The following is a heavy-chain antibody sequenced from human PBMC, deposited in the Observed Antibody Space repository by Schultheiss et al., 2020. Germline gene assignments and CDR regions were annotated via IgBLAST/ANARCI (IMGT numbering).Heavy chain of an antibody. D-gene: IGHD4-17*01. CDR1: GFTFSGSA. CDR2: IYSGGST. Sequence: GGSLRLSCAASGFTFSGSAMHWVRQAPGKGLEWVSVIYSGGSTYYADSVKGRFTISRDNAKNSLYLQMNSLRAEDTAVYYCARDLAVPYYYYGMDVWGKGTTVTVSS. J-gene: IGHJ6*04. V-gene: IGHV3-53*01. CDR3: ARDLAVPYYYYGMDV.